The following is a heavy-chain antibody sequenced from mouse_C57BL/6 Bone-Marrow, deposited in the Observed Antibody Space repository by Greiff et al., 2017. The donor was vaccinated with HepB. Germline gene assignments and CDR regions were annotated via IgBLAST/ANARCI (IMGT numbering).Heavy chain of an antibody. Sequence: EVQLQQSGPELVKPGASLKIPCTASGYTFTDYNMDWVKQSHGKSLEWIGDINPNNGGTIYNQKFKGKATLSVDKSTSTAYMELRSLTSEDTAVYYCARRYCGNEGADWGKGTLVTVSA. V-gene: IGHV1-18*01. CDR3: ARRYCGNEGAD. CDR1: GYTFTDYN. J-gene: IGHJ3*01. CDR2: INPNNGGT. D-gene: IGHD1-1*01.